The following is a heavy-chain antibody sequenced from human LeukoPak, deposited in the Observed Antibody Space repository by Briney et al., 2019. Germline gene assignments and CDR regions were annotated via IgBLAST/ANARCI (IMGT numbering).Heavy chain of an antibody. CDR2: TGSDGSST. Sequence: GGSLRLSCAASGFTFSRFWMHWVRQAPGRGLVWVARTGSDGSSTVYADSVKGRFTISRDNAKKTLYLQMNSLRAEDTAIYYCARDSDAGFDYWGQGTLVTVSS. J-gene: IGHJ4*02. V-gene: IGHV3-74*01. CDR1: GFTFSRFW. CDR3: ARDSDAGFDY.